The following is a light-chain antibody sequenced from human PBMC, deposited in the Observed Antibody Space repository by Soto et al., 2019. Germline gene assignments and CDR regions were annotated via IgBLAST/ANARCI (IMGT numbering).Light chain of an antibody. CDR2: EVS. CDR3: SSYGSTSTRYV. V-gene: IGLV2-14*01. J-gene: IGLJ1*01. Sequence: QSALTQPASVSGSPGQSITISCTGTSSDVGGYNYVSWHQQHPGKAPKLMIYEVSNRPSGVSNRFSGSKSGNTASLTISGRQAEDEADYFCSSYGSTSTRYVFGTGTKVTVL. CDR1: SSDVGGYNY.